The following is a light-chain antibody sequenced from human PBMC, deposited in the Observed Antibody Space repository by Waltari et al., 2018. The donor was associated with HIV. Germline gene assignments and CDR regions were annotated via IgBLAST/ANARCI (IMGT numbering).Light chain of an antibody. J-gene: IGKJ1*01. CDR3: LQYYSTPRT. V-gene: IGKV4-1*01. CDR2: WAS. Sequence: DIVMTQSPDSLAVSLGERAPINCKSSQSVLYSSNNKNYLAWYQQKPGQSPKLLIYWASTRESGVPDRFSGSGSGTDFTLTISSLQAEDVAVYYCLQYYSTPRTFGQGTKVEIK. CDR1: QSVLYSSNNKNY.